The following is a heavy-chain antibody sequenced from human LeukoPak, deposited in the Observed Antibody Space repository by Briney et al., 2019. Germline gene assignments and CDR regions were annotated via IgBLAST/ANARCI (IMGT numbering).Heavy chain of an antibody. Sequence: GGSLRLSCAASGFTFSNYAMSWVRQAPGKGLEWVSSISGSGGITYYADSVKGRFTISRDNSKNTLYLQMNSLRAEDTAVYYCANNFWSGYYREDGMDVWGQGTLVTVSS. D-gene: IGHD3-3*01. J-gene: IGHJ6*02. CDR1: GFTFSNYA. CDR3: ANNFWSGYYREDGMDV. V-gene: IGHV3-23*01. CDR2: ISGSGGIT.